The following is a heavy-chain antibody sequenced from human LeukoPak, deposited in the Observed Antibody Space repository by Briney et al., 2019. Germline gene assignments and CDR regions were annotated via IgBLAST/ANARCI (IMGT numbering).Heavy chain of an antibody. CDR3: ARSPRAAARHWGNRNWFDP. V-gene: IGHV1-2*02. Sequence: ASVKVSCKASGYTFTGYYMHWVRQAPGQGLAWVGWINPNSGGTNYAQKFQGRVTMTRDTSISTACMELSRLRSEDTAVYYGARSPRAAARHWGNRNWFDPWGQGTLVTVSS. CDR1: GYTFTGYY. D-gene: IGHD6-6*01. J-gene: IGHJ5*02. CDR2: INPNSGGT.